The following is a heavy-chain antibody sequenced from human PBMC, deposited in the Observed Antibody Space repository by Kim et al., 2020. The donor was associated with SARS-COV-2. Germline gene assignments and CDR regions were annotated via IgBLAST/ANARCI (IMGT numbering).Heavy chain of an antibody. CDR1: GGSISSSSYY. Sequence: SETLSLTCTVSGGSISSSSYYWGWIRQPPGKGLEWIGSIYYSGSTYYNPSHKSRVTIPVDTSKNQFSLKLSSVTAAATAVYYYARRERYFGRFDYWGQGTLVTASS. V-gene: IGHV4-39*01. D-gene: IGHD3-9*01. J-gene: IGHJ4*02. CDR2: IYYSGST. CDR3: ARRERYFGRFDY.